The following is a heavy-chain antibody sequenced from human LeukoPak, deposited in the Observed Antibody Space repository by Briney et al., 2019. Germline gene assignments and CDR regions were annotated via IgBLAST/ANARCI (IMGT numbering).Heavy chain of an antibody. CDR2: INHSGST. CDR3: ARGTYSSSFDY. D-gene: IGHD6-6*01. CDR1: GYSISSGYY. Sequence: PSETLSLTCAVSGYSISSGYYWGWIRQPPGKGLEWIGEINHSGSTNYNPSLKSRVTISVDTSKNQFSLKLSSVTAADTAVYYCARGTYSSSFDYWGQGTLVTVSS. V-gene: IGHV4-38-2*01. J-gene: IGHJ4*02.